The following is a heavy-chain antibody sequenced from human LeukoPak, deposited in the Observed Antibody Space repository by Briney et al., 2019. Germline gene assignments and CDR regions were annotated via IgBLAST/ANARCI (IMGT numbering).Heavy chain of an antibody. CDR1: VGSFSGYY. CDR3: ARAPRPPLYYGSGSYQSRHRLYVDY. V-gene: IGHV4-34*01. CDR2: INHSGST. Sequence: SETLSLTCAVYVGSFSGYYWSWIRQPPGKGLEWIGEINHSGSTNYNPSLNSRVAISVDKSKNQFSLQLSSVTAADTAVYSCARAPRPPLYYGSGSYQSRHRLYVDYWGQGTLVTVSS. D-gene: IGHD3-10*01. J-gene: IGHJ4*02.